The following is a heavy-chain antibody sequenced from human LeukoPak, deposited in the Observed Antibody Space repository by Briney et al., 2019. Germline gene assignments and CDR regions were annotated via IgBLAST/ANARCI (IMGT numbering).Heavy chain of an antibody. CDR3: AKLGCGGTRCYVNY. D-gene: IGHD2-2*01. V-gene: IGHV3-23*01. CDR1: GFTFSSYA. CDR2: ISDNGGGT. Sequence: GGSLRLSCSASGFTFSSYAMSWVRQAPGKGLEWVSIISDNGGGTYYADSVKGRFTISRDNSKNMLYLQMNSLRAEDTAVYSCAKLGCGGTRCYVNYWGQGTLVTVSS. J-gene: IGHJ4*02.